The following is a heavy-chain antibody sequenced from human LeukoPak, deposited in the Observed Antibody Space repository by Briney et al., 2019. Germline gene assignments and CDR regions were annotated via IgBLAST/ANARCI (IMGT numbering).Heavy chain of an antibody. Sequence: GGSLRLSCAASGFTFRTYAMHWVRQPPGKGLAWVSAISGSGGATYHADADSVKGRFIISRDNSKNTLYLQINSLRVEDTAVYYCAKDGYNYDSSGHFDYWGQGTLVTVSS. CDR2: ISGSGGAT. D-gene: IGHD3-22*01. V-gene: IGHV3-23*01. J-gene: IGHJ4*02. CDR1: GFTFRTYA. CDR3: AKDGYNYDSSGHFDY.